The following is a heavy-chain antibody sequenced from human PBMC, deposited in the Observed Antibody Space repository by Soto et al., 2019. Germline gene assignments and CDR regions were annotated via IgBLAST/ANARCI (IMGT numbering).Heavy chain of an antibody. D-gene: IGHD1-26*01. CDR1: GYTFTRYN. Sequence: ASVKVSCKNPGYTFTRYNIHWVRQAPGQRLEWMGWISAYNGNTNYAQKLQGRVTMTTDTSTSTAYMELRSLRSDDTAVYYCAREGVRGSYLYYWGQGTLVTVSS. CDR3: AREGVRGSYLYY. V-gene: IGHV1-18*01. J-gene: IGHJ4*02. CDR2: ISAYNGNT.